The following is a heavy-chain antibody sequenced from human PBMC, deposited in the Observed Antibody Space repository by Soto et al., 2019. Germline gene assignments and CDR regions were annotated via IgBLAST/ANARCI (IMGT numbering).Heavy chain of an antibody. CDR1: GGSFTGYF. Sequence: PSETLSLTCSVYGGSFTGYFWTWIRQPPGKGLEWIGEIYHSGSTNYSPSLKSRVTISLDTPKNQFSLKVTSVTAADTAVYYCARGRGAGQSVWGQGTLVTVSS. CDR2: IYHSGST. CDR3: ARGRGAGQSV. V-gene: IGHV4-34*01. J-gene: IGHJ4*02. D-gene: IGHD2-15*01.